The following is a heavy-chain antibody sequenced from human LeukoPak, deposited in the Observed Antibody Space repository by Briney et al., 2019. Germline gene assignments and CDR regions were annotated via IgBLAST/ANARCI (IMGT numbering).Heavy chain of an antibody. D-gene: IGHD1-1*01. CDR2: INPDSGGT. CDR3: ARDLEGLERYFDY. V-gene: IGHV1-2*02. Sequence: ASVTVSFTASGYTFTCYYIHWVRQAPGQGLEWMGWINPDSGGTKSAQKFQGGVTMTRDTSISTAYMELSRLRSDDTAVYYCARDLEGLERYFDYWGQGTLVTVSP. CDR1: GYTFTCYY. J-gene: IGHJ4*02.